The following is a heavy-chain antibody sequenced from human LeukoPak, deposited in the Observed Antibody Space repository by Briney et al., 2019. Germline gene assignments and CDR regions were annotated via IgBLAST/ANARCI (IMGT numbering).Heavy chain of an antibody. J-gene: IGHJ3*02. Sequence: PGGSLRLSCAASGFTVSSNYMSWVRQAPGKGLEWVSVIYSGGSPYYADSVKGRFTISRDNSKNTRYLQMNSLRAEDTAVYYCTRDSGSGSFRFDIWGQGTMVTVSS. CDR3: TRDSGSGSFRFDI. CDR2: IYSGGSP. V-gene: IGHV3-53*01. CDR1: GFTVSSNY. D-gene: IGHD3-10*01.